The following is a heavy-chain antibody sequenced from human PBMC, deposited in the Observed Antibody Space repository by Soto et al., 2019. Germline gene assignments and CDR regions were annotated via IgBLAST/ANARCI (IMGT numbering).Heavy chain of an antibody. D-gene: IGHD3-22*01. CDR2: IYYTGST. CDR3: ARDWYYSDSTGYYHDVFDI. V-gene: IGHV4-59*12. J-gene: IGHJ3*02. Sequence: SETLSLTCTVSGGSISSYYWSWIRQPPGKGLEWIGYIYYTGSTKYNPSLKSRITISVDTSKNQFSLKLSSVTAADTAVYYCARDWYYSDSTGYYHDVFDIWGQGTMVTVSS. CDR1: GGSISSYY.